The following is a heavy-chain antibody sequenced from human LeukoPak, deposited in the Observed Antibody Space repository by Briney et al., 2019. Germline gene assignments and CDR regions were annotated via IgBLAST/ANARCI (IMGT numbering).Heavy chain of an antibody. V-gene: IGHV4-39*07. CDR1: GGSISSSSYY. Sequence: PSETLSLTCTVSGGSISSSSYYWGWIRQPPGKGLEWIGSFYYSGSTYYNPSLKSRVTISVDTSKNQFSLKLSSVTAADTAVYYCARAGYYDSSGYLDYWGQGTLVTVSS. CDR3: ARAGYYDSSGYLDY. J-gene: IGHJ4*02. D-gene: IGHD3-22*01. CDR2: FYYSGST.